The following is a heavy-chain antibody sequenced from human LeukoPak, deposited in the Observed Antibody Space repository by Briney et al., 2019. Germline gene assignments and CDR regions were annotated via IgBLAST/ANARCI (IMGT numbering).Heavy chain of an antibody. D-gene: IGHD5-24*01. CDR1: GFTVSSNY. CDR2: IYSGGST. CDR3: ASNRDGYNYRPFDY. Sequence: GGSLRLSCAASGFTVSSNYMSWVRQAPGKGLEWVSVIYSGGSTYYANSVKGRFTISRDNSKNTLYLQMNSLRGEDTAVYYCASNRDGYNYRPFDYWGQGTLVTVSS. V-gene: IGHV3-66*02. J-gene: IGHJ4*02.